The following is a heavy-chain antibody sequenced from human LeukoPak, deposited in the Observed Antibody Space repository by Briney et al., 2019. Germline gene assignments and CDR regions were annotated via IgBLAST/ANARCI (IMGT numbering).Heavy chain of an antibody. CDR1: GFTFSSYS. J-gene: IGHJ4*02. V-gene: IGHV3-21*01. CDR3: ARDPGRITGTTG. CDR2: ISSSSSYI. Sequence: GGSLRLSCAASGFTFSSYSMNWVRQAPGKGLEWVSSISSSSSYISYADSVRGRFTISRDNAKNSLYLQMNSLRAEDTAVYYCARDPGRITGTTGWGQGTLVTVSS. D-gene: IGHD1-7*01.